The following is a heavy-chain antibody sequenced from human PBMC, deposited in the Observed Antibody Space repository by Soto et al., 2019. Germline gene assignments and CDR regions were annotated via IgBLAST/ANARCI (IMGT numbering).Heavy chain of an antibody. V-gene: IGHV3-53*01. CDR2: INWSNGNT. CDR3: AKGIRRTWNEMDV. J-gene: IGHJ6*02. D-gene: IGHD1-1*01. Sequence: VQLVESGGGLIQPGGSLRLSCEVSGFSVSGNYMSWVRQAPGKGLDWVSVINWSNGNTGYAASVKGRFTISRDNAKNSLYLQMSSLRTEDTALYYCAKGIRRTWNEMDVWGQGTTVIVSS. CDR1: GFSVSGNY.